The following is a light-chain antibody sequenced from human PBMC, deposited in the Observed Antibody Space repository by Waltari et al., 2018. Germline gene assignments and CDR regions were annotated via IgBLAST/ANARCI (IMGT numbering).Light chain of an antibody. J-gene: IGKJ4*01. V-gene: IGKV3-15*01. CDR2: GAS. Sequence: EIVMTQSPATLSVSPGERASLSCRASQSVSSNLAWYQQKPGQAPRLLIYGASPRATGIPVRFSGSGSGTEFTLTISSLQSEDFAVYYCQQYVGWPPTLTFGGGTKVEIK. CDR1: QSVSSN. CDR3: QQYVGWPPTLT.